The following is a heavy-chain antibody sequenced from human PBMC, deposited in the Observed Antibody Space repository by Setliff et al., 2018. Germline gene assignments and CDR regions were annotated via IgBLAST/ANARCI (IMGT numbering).Heavy chain of an antibody. J-gene: IGHJ3*01. Sequence: PGESLKISCAASGFTFSYAWMHWVRQAPGKGLEWVGRSKSKTAGGAIDYAAPVKGRFTISRDDSKNTLYLQMSSLKTEDTAMYYCTTDRAACSGSSCYNGFDVWGQGTMVTVSS. CDR3: TTDRAACSGSSCYNGFDV. CDR2: SKSKTAGGAI. CDR1: GFTFSYAW. D-gene: IGHD2-2*02. V-gene: IGHV3-15*07.